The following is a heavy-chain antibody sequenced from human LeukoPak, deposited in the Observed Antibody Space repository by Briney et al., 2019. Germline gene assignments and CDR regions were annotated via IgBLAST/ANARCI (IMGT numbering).Heavy chain of an antibody. J-gene: IGHJ6*02. CDR1: GFTFSDYY. V-gene: IGHV3-11*01. CDR2: ISSSGSTI. Sequence: PGESLRLSCAASGFTFSDYYMSWIRQAPGKGLEWVSYISSSGSTIYHADSVKGRFTISRDNAKNSLYLQMNSLRAEDTAVYYCARESCSSTSCYYYYYYGMDVWGQGTTVTVSS. CDR3: ARESCSSTSCYYYYYYGMDV. D-gene: IGHD2-2*01.